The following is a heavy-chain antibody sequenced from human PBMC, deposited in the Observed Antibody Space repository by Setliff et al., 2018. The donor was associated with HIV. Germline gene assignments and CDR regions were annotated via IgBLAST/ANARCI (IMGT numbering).Heavy chain of an antibody. CDR2: IGSKTYGGTT. CDR3: TRHLGYCSGDTCYSYDYDSRGPWFFDH. Sequence: GGSLRLSCTTSGFMFGDYAVSWVRQAPGKGLEWVGFIGSKTYGGTTEYAASVKGRFTISRDDSKSVAHLQMNSLKTEDTAVYYCTRHLGYCSGDTCYSYDYDSRGPWFFDHWGQGTLVTVSS. V-gene: IGHV3-49*04. D-gene: IGHD2-15*01. J-gene: IGHJ4*02. CDR1: GFMFGDYA.